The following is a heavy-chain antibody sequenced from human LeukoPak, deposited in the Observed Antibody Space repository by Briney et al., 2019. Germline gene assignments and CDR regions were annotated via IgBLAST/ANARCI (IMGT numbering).Heavy chain of an antibody. V-gene: IGHV4-34*01. CDR3: ARHGAGVPYYYYYYLDV. Sequence: SETLSLTCAVHGGSFSGYYWSWVRQPPGKGLEWVGEINDSGSTTYNPSLKSRVTISVDTSKNQFSLKLGSVAAADTAVYYCARHGAGVPYYYYYYLDVWGKGTTVTVSS. J-gene: IGHJ6*03. CDR1: GGSFSGYY. D-gene: IGHD3-10*01. CDR2: INDSGST.